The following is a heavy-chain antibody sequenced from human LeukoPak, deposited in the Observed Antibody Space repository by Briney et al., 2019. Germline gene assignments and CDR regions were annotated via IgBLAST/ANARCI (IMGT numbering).Heavy chain of an antibody. CDR3: ASGLGDTVMVTTDYYYYMDV. V-gene: IGHV1-69*05. D-gene: IGHD5-18*01. CDR1: GGTFSSYA. CDR2: IIPIFGTA. Sequence: ASVKVSCKASGGTFSSYAISWVRQAPGQGLEWMGGIIPIFGTANYAQKFQGRVTITTDESASTAYMELSSLRSEDTAVYYCASGLGDTVMVTTDYYYYMDVWGKGTTVTVSS. J-gene: IGHJ6*03.